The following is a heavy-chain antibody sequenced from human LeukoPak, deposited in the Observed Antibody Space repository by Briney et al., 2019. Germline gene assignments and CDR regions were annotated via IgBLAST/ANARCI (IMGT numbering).Heavy chain of an antibody. D-gene: IGHD2-8*02. CDR3: ARDGTGFDY. V-gene: IGHV3-48*03. CDR1: GFSFSVYE. CDR2: ISSSGTTT. Sequence: PGGSLRLSCAASGFSFSVYEMHWVRQAPGKGLEWISDISSSGTTTYYADSVKGRFTISRDNAKNSVYLQMNSLRVEDTAVYYCARDGTGFDYWGQGTLVTVSS. J-gene: IGHJ4*02.